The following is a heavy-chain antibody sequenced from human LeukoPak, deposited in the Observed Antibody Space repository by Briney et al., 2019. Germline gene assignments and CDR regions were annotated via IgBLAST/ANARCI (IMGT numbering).Heavy chain of an antibody. Sequence: PGGSLRLSCAASGFTFSIYAMSWVRQAPGEGLEWVSAISGSGGSTYYADSVEGRFTISRDNSTNTLYLQMNSLRAEDTAVYYCAKEGQRSSGSYYVYWGQGTLVTVSS. V-gene: IGHV3-23*01. J-gene: IGHJ4*02. CDR3: AKEGQRSSGSYYVY. CDR1: GFTFSIYA. CDR2: ISGSGGST. D-gene: IGHD3-10*01.